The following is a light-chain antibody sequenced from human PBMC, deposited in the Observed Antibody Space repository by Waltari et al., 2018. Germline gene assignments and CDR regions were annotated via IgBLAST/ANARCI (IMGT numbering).Light chain of an antibody. V-gene: IGKV1-27*01. Sequence: DIQVTQSPTSLSASVGDRVTVTCRASQGIDKELSWYQQRLGEAPRLLIYVASTLQTGVSSRFSGSGSETDFTLTISSLQPEDVATYFCQQDYSLPLTFGGGTKVEI. J-gene: IGKJ4*01. CDR1: QGIDKE. CDR3: QQDYSLPLT. CDR2: VAS.